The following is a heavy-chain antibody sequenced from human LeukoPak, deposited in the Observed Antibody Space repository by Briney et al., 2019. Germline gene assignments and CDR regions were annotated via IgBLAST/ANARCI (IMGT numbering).Heavy chain of an antibody. V-gene: IGHV3-30*02. CDR1: GFTFSSYG. Sequence: PGGSLRLSCAASGFTFSSYGMHWVRQAPGKGLEWVAFIRYDGSKKYYADSVKGRFTISRDNSKNTLYLQMNSLRAEDTAVYYCAKDREDIVVVPAAIGYWGQGTLVTVSS. D-gene: IGHD2-2*01. J-gene: IGHJ4*02. CDR2: IRYDGSKK. CDR3: AKDREDIVVVPAAIGY.